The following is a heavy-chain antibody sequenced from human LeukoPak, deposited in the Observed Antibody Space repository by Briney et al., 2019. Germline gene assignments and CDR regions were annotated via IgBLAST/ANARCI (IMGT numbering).Heavy chain of an antibody. Sequence: GGSLRLSCAASGFTFSSYGMHWVRQAPGKGLEWVTFIPYDGSNKYYADSVKGRFTISRDNSKNTLYLQMNSLRAEDTAVYYCAKGGDRGTCFFDYWGQGSLVTVSS. CDR3: AKGGDRGTCFFDY. CDR1: GFTFSSYG. D-gene: IGHD2-15*01. J-gene: IGHJ4*02. CDR2: IPYDGSNK. V-gene: IGHV3-30*02.